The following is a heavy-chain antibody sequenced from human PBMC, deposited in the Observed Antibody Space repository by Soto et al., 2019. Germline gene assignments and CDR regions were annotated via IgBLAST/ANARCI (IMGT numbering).Heavy chain of an antibody. V-gene: IGHV3-23*01. D-gene: IGHD2-2*01. CDR1: GFTFSSYA. Sequence: EVQLLESGGGLVQPGGSLRLSCAASGFTFSSYAMNWVRQAPGKGLEWVSVISGSGGSTYYADSVKGRFTISRDNSKNTVYLQMNSLRAEDTAVYYCAKDRDIVVVPALTPFDYWGQGALVTVSS. CDR3: AKDRDIVVVPALTPFDY. J-gene: IGHJ4*02. CDR2: ISGSGGST.